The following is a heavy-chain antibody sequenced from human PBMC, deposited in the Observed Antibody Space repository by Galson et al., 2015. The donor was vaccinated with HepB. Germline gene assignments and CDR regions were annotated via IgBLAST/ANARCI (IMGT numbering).Heavy chain of an antibody. CDR2: ISYDGSYK. D-gene: IGHD3-3*01. CDR1: GFTFSNYV. CDR3: ARGGARLFGVGGAPYYYHMDV. J-gene: IGHJ6*03. V-gene: IGHV3-30-3*01. Sequence: SLRLSCAASGFTFSNYVMHWGRQAPGKGLEWVALISYDGSYKYYADSVKGRFTISRDNSKNTLYLQMHSLRAEDSTLYYCARGGARLFGVGGAPYYYHMDVWGKGTTVTVSS.